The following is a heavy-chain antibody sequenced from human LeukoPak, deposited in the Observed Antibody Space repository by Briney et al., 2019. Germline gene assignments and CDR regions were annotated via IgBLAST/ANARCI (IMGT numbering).Heavy chain of an antibody. CDR1: EFSVGSNY. CDR2: IYSGGST. CDR3: VGGDY. J-gene: IGHJ4*02. Sequence: GGSLRLSCAASEFSVGSNYMSWVRQAPGKGLEWVSLIYSGGSTYYADSVKGRFTISRDNSKNTLYLQMNSLRAEDTAVYYCVGGDYWGQGTLVTVPS. V-gene: IGHV3-66*01.